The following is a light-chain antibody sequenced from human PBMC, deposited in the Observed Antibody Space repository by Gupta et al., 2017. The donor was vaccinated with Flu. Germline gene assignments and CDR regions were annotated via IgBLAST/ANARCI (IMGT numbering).Light chain of an antibody. Sequence: DIQMTQSPSTLSASVGDRFTSTCRASQSISSWLDWDQQKPGKAPKLMIYKASRAERGVTSRFSGRGEGKEFTHTSSIRQNDVCADYYVQHDNSYYTFGQGTKLEIK. V-gene: IGKV1-5*03. J-gene: IGKJ2*01. CDR3: QHDNSYYT. CDR1: QSISSW. CDR2: KAS.